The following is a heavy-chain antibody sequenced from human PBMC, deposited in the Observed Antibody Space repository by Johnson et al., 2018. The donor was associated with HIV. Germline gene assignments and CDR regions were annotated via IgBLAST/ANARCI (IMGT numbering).Heavy chain of an antibody. D-gene: IGHD1-26*01. Sequence: MLLVESGGGLVKPGGSLRLSCAASGFTFSDYYMVWIRQAPGKGPEWVSGISGSGGSTYYADSVKGRFTISRDNSKNTLYLQMNSLKTEDTAVYYCAKGRWEATTYDDAFDIWGQGTMVTVSS. V-gene: IGHV3-23*04. CDR3: AKGRWEATTYDDAFDI. CDR2: ISGSGGST. CDR1: GFTFSDYY. J-gene: IGHJ3*02.